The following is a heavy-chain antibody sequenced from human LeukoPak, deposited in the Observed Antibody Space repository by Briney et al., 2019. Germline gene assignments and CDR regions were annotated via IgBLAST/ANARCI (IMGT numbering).Heavy chain of an antibody. D-gene: IGHD3-10*01. Sequence: ASVKVSCKASGYTFTGYYMHWVRQAPGQGLEWMGVINPSGGSTSYAQKSQGRVTMTRDTSTSTVYMELSSLRSEDTAVYYCARDLYEQESYGSGSSYYFDYWGQGTLVTVSS. CDR1: GYTFTGYY. CDR2: INPSGGST. J-gene: IGHJ4*02. CDR3: ARDLYEQESYGSGSSYYFDY. V-gene: IGHV1-46*01.